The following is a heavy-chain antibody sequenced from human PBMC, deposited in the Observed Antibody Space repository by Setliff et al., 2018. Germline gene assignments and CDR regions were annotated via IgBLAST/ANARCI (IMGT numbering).Heavy chain of an antibody. CDR2: IKSKGEDETT. Sequence: PGGSLRLSCTASGFTFGDYAMSWVRQAPGKGLEWVGRIKSKGEDETTNFAASVKGRFSLSRDDSRNMIYLQMSSLKIEDTAFYYCTTGPRDSRDYMNWLDPWGPGTLVTVSS. CDR3: TTGPRDSRDYMNWLDP. J-gene: IGHJ5*02. D-gene: IGHD4-17*01. V-gene: IGHV3-49*04. CDR1: GFTFGDYA.